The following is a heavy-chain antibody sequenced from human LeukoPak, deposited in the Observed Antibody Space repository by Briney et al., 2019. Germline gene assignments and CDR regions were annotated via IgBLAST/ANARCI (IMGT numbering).Heavy chain of an antibody. D-gene: IGHD2-15*01. Sequence: GASVKVSCNASAGTFSSYANSWVRQAPGPGLEWMGGIIPIFGTANYAQKFQVRVTITTDESSSTAYMKLRSLRSEDTAVYYCTGDQNIVVVVAATGAFDIWGQGTMVTVSS. J-gene: IGHJ3*02. CDR2: IIPIFGTA. CDR3: TGDQNIVVVVAATGAFDI. CDR1: AGTFSSYA. V-gene: IGHV1-69*05.